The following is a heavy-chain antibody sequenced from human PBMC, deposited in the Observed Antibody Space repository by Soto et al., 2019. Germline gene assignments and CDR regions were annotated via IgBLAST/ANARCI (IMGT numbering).Heavy chain of an antibody. D-gene: IGHD3-16*01. J-gene: IGHJ4*02. Sequence: EVQLVESGGGLVQPGGSLRLSCAASGFTFRTYWMHWVRQVAGKGLEWVSHINTDGSGTSYADSVKGRFTISRDNAKNTLYLQMNNLRAEDTVLYHCASPTVGGFDRWGQGTLVTVSS. CDR3: ASPTVGGFDR. CDR2: INTDGSGT. V-gene: IGHV3-74*01. CDR1: GFTFRTYW.